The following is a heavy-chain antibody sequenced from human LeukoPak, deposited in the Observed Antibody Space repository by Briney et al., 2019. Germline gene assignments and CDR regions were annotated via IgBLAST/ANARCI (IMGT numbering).Heavy chain of an antibody. CDR3: ARGPLPVCSSTSCYVPNHYYYMDV. D-gene: IGHD2-2*01. J-gene: IGHJ6*03. CDR1: GYTFTSYG. CDR2: ISAYNGNT. V-gene: IGHV1-18*01. Sequence: ASVKVPCKASGYTFTSYGISWVRQAPGQGLEWMGWISAYNGNTNYAQKLQGRVTMTTDTSTSTAYMELRSLRSDDTAVYYCARGPLPVCSSTSCYVPNHYYYMDVWGKGTTVTVSS.